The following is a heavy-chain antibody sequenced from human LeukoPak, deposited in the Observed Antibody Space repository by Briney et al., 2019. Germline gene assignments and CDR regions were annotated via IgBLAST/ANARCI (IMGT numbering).Heavy chain of an antibody. V-gene: IGHV4-39*07. CDR1: GGSISSSSYY. J-gene: IGHJ4*02. CDR3: ARAKDSSGWYYFDY. D-gene: IGHD6-19*01. Sequence: SETLSLTCTVSGGSISSSSYYWGWIRQPPGKGLEWIGSIYYSGNTNYNPSLKSRVTISVDKSKNQFSLKLSSVTAADTAVYYCARAKDSSGWYYFDYWGQGTLVTVSS. CDR2: IYYSGNT.